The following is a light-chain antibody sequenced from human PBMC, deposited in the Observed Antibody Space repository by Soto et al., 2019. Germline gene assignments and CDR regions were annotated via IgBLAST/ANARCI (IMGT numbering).Light chain of an antibody. J-gene: IGKJ2*01. Sequence: AIQMTQSPSSLSASVGDRVTITCRASQGIRNDLAWYQQKSGKAPKLLIFAVSQLQSGVPPRFSGSGSGTDFTLTITALQPEDFATYYCLQDYISPRPFGQGTNLEIK. CDR2: AVS. CDR1: QGIRND. CDR3: LQDYISPRP. V-gene: IGKV1-6*01.